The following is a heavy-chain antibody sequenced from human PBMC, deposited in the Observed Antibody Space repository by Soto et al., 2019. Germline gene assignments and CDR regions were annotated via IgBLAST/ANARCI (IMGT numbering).Heavy chain of an antibody. Sequence: PGGSLRLSCAASGFTFSSYSMNWVRQAPGKGLEWVSSISSSSSYIYYADSVKGRFTIPRDNAKNSLYLQMNSLRAEDTAVYYCARALTVRGYYYYYGMDVWGQGTTVTVSS. CDR1: GFTFSSYS. V-gene: IGHV3-21*01. J-gene: IGHJ6*02. D-gene: IGHD3-10*01. CDR2: ISSSSSYI. CDR3: ARALTVRGYYYYYGMDV.